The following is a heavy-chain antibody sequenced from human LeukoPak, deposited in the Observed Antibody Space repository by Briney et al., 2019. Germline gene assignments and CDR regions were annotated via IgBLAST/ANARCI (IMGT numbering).Heavy chain of an antibody. D-gene: IGHD6-13*01. J-gene: IGHJ4*02. Sequence: SSETLSHTCTVSGGSISNYYWNWIRQPPGKGLEWIGYIYYTGSTNYNPSLKSRVTMSVDTSKNQFSLNLRSVTPEDTAVYYCARNLIPEQLVLNFWGQGTLVTVSS. CDR2: IYYTGST. V-gene: IGHV4-59*01. CDR1: GGSISNYY. CDR3: ARNLIPEQLVLNF.